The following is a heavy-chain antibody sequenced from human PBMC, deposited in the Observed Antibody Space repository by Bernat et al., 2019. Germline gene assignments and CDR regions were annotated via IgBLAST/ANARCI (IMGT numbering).Heavy chain of an antibody. CDR2: IKQDGSER. Sequence: EVQLVESGGGLVQPGGSLRLSCAASGFTLSSFWMTWVRQAPGRGLEWVTNIKQDGSERNYVDSVKGRFTISRDNAENSLYLQMNNLGAGDTGVDYCATQPGATSTDVWGRGTTVTVYS. D-gene: IGHD2-2*01. CDR1: GFTLSSFW. V-gene: IGHV3-7*03. CDR3: ATQPGATSTDV. J-gene: IGHJ6*02.